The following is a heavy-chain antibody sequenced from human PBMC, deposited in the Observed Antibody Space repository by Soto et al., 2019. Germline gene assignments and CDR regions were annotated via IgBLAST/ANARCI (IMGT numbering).Heavy chain of an antibody. CDR1: GYTFTSYG. J-gene: IGHJ6*02. V-gene: IGHV1-3*01. CDR2: INAGNGNT. D-gene: IGHD3-22*01. Sequence: ASVKVSCRASGYTFTSYGMHWVRQAPGQRLEWMGWINAGNGNTKYSQKFQGRVTITRDTSASTAYMELSSPRSEDTAVYYCARDPQYYYDSTTLPRYYYGMDVWGQGTKVTVAS. CDR3: ARDPQYYYDSTTLPRYYYGMDV.